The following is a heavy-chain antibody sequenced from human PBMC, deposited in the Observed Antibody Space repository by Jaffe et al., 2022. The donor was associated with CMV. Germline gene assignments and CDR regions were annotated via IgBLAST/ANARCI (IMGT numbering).Heavy chain of an antibody. V-gene: IGHV1-69*09. D-gene: IGHD3-22*01. CDR3: ARETEGNYDSSGYYLY. J-gene: IGHJ4*02. CDR2: IIPILGIA. CDR1: GGTFSSYA. Sequence: QVQLVQSGAEVKKPGSSVKVSCKASGGTFSSYAISWVRQAPGQGLEWMGRIIPILGIANYAQKFQGRVTITADKSTSTAYMELSSLRSEDTAVYYCARETEGNYDSSGYYLYWGQGTLVTVSS.